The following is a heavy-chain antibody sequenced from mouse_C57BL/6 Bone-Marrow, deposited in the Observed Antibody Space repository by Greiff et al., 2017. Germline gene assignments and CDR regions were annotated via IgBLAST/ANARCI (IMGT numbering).Heavy chain of an antibody. CDR1: GYTFTEYT. V-gene: IGHV1-62-2*01. CDR3: ARHEEKNHSYYFDY. CDR2: FYPGSGSI. Sequence: VQLQQSGAELVKPGASVKLSCKASGYTFTEYTIHWVKQRSGQGLEWIGWFYPGSGSIKYNEKFKDKATLTADKSSSTVYMELSRLTSEDSAVXCGARHEEKNHSYYFDYWGKGTTLTVAS. J-gene: IGHJ2*01.